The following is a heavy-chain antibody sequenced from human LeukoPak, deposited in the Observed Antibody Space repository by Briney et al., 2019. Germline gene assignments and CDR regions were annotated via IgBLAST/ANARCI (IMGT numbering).Heavy chain of an antibody. V-gene: IGHV1-69*13. Sequence: GASVTVSCKASGYTFTSYGISWVRQAPGQGLEWMGGIIPIFGTANYAQKFQGRVTITADESTSTAYMELSSLRSEDTAVYYCARDQGVITRDSSGYYYFDYWGQGTLVTVSS. D-gene: IGHD3-22*01. J-gene: IGHJ4*02. CDR3: ARDQGVITRDSSGYYYFDY. CDR2: IIPIFGTA. CDR1: GYTFTSYG.